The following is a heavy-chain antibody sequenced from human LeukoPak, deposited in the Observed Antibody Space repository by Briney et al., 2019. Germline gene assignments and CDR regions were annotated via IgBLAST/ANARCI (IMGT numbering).Heavy chain of an antibody. CDR2: IIPIFGTA. D-gene: IGHD2-2*01. J-gene: IGHJ6*03. CDR3: ARSPHIVVLSAASYYYMDV. Sequence: ASVKVSCKASGGTFSRYAISWVRQAPGQGLEWMGGIIPIFGTANYAQKFQGRVTITTDESTSTAYMELSSLRSEDTAVYYCARSPHIVVLSAASYYYMDVWGKGTTVTVSS. CDR1: GGTFSRYA. V-gene: IGHV1-69*05.